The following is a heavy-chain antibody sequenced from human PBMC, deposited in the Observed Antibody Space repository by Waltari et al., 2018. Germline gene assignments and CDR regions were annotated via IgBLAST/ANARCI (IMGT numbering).Heavy chain of an antibody. J-gene: IGHJ3*02. D-gene: IGHD3-10*01. Sequence: QVQLVQSGAEVKKPGASVKVSCKASGYTFTSYAMHWVRQAPGQRLEWMGWINAGNGNTKYSQKFQGRVTITRDTSAGPAYMELSSLRSEDTAVYYCARERITMVRGVIYDAFDIWGQGTMVTVSS. CDR1: GYTFTSYA. V-gene: IGHV1-3*01. CDR2: INAGNGNT. CDR3: ARERITMVRGVIYDAFDI.